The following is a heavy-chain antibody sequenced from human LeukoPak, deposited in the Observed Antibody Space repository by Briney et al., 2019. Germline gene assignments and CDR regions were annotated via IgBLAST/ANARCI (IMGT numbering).Heavy chain of an antibody. Sequence: PGGSLRLSCAASGFTFSSYSMNWVRQAPGKGLEWVSAISGSGGSTYYADTVKGRFTISRDNSKNTLYLQMNSLRAEDTAVYYCAKRDMVRGVKWGQGTLVTVSS. CDR1: GFTFSSYS. J-gene: IGHJ4*02. D-gene: IGHD3-10*01. CDR3: AKRDMVRGVK. CDR2: ISGSGGST. V-gene: IGHV3-23*01.